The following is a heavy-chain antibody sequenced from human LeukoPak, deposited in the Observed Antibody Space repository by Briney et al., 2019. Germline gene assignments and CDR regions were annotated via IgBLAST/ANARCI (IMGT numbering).Heavy chain of an antibody. Sequence: ASVRVSCKASGYTLSSYGISWVRQAPGQGLEWMGWISAYNGNTNYAQKVQGRVTMTTDTSTRTAYMELRSLRSDYTAVYCCARGYYYDSSGFHSGGEFDYWGQGTLVTVSS. CDR1: GYTLSSYG. J-gene: IGHJ4*02. CDR3: ARGYYYDSSGFHSGGEFDY. CDR2: ISAYNGNT. D-gene: IGHD3-22*01. V-gene: IGHV1-18*01.